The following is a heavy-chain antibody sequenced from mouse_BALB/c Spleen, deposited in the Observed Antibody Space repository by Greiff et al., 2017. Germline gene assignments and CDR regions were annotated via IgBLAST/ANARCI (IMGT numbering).Heavy chain of an antibody. Sequence: EVQLVESGGGLVQPGGSLRLSCATSGFTFTDYYMSWVRQPPGKALEWLGFIRNKANGYTTEYSASVKGRFTISRDNSQSILYLQMNTLRAEDSATYYSARDMNYYGYARYFDVGGAGTTVTVSS. CDR2: IRNKANGYTT. J-gene: IGHJ1*01. CDR1: GFTFTDYY. CDR3: ARDMNYYGYARYFDV. V-gene: IGHV7-3*02. D-gene: IGHD1-2*01.